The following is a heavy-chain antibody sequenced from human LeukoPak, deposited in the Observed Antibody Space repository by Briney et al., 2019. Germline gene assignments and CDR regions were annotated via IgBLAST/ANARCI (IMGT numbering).Heavy chain of an antibody. J-gene: IGHJ6*03. V-gene: IGHV3-23*01. D-gene: IGHD6-6*01. CDR2: ISGSGSST. CDR3: AKDKAGYSSSSYYYMDV. Sequence: GGSLRLSCAASGFTFRSYAMNWVRQAPGKGLEWVSSISGSGSSTYYADSVKGRFTISRDNSKNTLYLQMNSLRAEDTAVYYCAKDKAGYSSSSYYYMDVWGKGTTVTVSS. CDR1: GFTFRSYA.